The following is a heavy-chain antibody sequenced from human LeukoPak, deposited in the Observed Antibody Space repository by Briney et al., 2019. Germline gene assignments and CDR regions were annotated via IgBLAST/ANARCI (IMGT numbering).Heavy chain of an antibody. V-gene: IGHV3-73*01. CDR2: IRTKDNSYAT. J-gene: IGHJ4*02. Sequence: GGSLRLSCAASGFTFSGSAMHWVRQASGKGLEWLGRIRTKDNSYATAYAASVTGRFTISRDDSKNTAYLQMNSLKSEDTAVYYCTRHDILTGPDDYWGQGTLVTVS. D-gene: IGHD3-9*01. CDR1: GFTFSGSA. CDR3: TRHDILTGPDDY.